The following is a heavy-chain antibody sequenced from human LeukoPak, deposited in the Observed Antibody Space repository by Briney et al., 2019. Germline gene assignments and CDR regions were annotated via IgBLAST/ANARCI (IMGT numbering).Heavy chain of an antibody. J-gene: IGHJ4*02. Sequence: ASVKVSCKASGYTFTNYGVSWVRQAPGQGLEWMGWINPNSGGTNYAQKFQGRVTMTRDTSISTAYMELSRLRSDDTAVYYCARDWDSSGTFDYWGQGTLVTVSS. CDR2: INPNSGGT. CDR3: ARDWDSSGTFDY. V-gene: IGHV1-2*02. D-gene: IGHD3-22*01. CDR1: GYTFTNYG.